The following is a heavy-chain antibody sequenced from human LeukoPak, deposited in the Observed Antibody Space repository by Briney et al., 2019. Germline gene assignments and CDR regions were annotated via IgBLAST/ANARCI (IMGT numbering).Heavy chain of an antibody. D-gene: IGHD4-17*01. CDR1: GFTFSTYE. CDR2: ISTSSRTI. J-gene: IGHJ5*02. Sequence: PGGSLRLSCAASGFTFSTYEMNWVRQAPGKGLEWVSYISTSSRTIYYADSVKGRFTISRDNAKNSLYLQMNSLRAEDTAVYYCARESPDYGDYFVGPFDHWGQGTLVTVSS. CDR3: ARESPDYGDYFVGPFDH. V-gene: IGHV3-48*03.